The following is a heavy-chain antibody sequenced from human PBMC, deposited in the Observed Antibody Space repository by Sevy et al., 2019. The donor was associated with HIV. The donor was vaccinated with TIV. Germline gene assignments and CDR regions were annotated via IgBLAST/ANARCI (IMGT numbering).Heavy chain of an antibody. V-gene: IGHV4-39*01. Sequence: SETLSLTCTVSGGSIARSSYDWGWIRQSPGKGLEWIGSIYFSGSTSYATSLRSRVTISVDTSKNQVSLKIRSVTATDTAFYYCARHGGLVDRGFDFWGQGALVTVSS. CDR1: GGSIARSSYD. J-gene: IGHJ4*02. D-gene: IGHD3-10*01. CDR2: IYFSGST. CDR3: ARHGGLVDRGFDF.